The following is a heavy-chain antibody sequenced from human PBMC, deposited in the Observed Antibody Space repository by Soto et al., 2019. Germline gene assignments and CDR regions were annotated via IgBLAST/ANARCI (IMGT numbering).Heavy chain of an antibody. D-gene: IGHD2-15*01. V-gene: IGHV1-18*04. J-gene: IGHJ5*02. CDR3: ARADIRDNWFDP. CDR1: GYTFSNYG. Sequence: QVQLVQSGAEVKKPGASVKVSCKASGYTFSNYGLSWVRQAPGQGLEWMGWISAYNGNTNYAQKFQGRVTMTTDESTSTAYMELRSLRSDDTAVYFCARADIRDNWFDPWGQGTLVTVSS. CDR2: ISAYNGNT.